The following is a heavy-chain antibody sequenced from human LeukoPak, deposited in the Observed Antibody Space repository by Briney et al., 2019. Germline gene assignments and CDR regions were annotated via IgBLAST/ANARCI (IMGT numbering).Heavy chain of an antibody. Sequence: SVKVSCKASGGTFSSYAISWVRQAPGQGLEWMGGIIPIFGTANYAQKFQSRVTITADESTSTAYMELSSLRSEDTAVYYCARERYSSPWVMDYWGQGTLVTVSS. V-gene: IGHV1-69*13. D-gene: IGHD6-13*01. CDR2: IIPIFGTA. J-gene: IGHJ4*02. CDR1: GGTFSSYA. CDR3: ARERYSSPWVMDY.